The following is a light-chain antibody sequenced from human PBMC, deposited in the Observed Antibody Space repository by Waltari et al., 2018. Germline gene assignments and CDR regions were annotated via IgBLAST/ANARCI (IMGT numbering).Light chain of an antibody. Sequence: QSVLTQPASVSGSPGQSITIPCPGSSSDVGNDNFVSWSQQHPDEAPKLVIYEGSKRPSGISIRFSGSKSGNTASLTISRLLAEDEADYFCCSYAGSRTPWVFGGGTRVTVL. V-gene: IGLV2-23*01. J-gene: IGLJ3*02. CDR2: EGS. CDR1: SSDVGNDNF. CDR3: CSYAGSRTPWV.